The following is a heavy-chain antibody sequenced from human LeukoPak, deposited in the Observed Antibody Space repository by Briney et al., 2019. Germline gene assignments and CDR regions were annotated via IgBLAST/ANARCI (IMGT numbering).Heavy chain of an antibody. CDR1: GYTFTGYY. CDR2: INPNSGGT. Sequence: GASVKVSCKASGYTFTGYYMHWVRQAPGQGLEWMGWINPNSGGTNYAQKFQGRVTMTRDTSISTAYMELSRLRSDDTAVYYCARDRVSDGSGSRNLNFDYWGQGTLVTVSS. CDR3: ARDRVSDGSGSRNLNFDY. V-gene: IGHV1-2*02. D-gene: IGHD3-10*01. J-gene: IGHJ4*02.